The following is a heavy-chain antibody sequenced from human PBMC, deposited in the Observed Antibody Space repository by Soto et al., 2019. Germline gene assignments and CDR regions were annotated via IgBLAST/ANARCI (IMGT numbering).Heavy chain of an antibody. V-gene: IGHV3-74*01. J-gene: IGHJ4*02. D-gene: IGHD2-21*02. CDR2: ISSDGSTT. CDR1: GFTFGNYW. CDR3: ARPNGGNSDGFDY. Sequence: GGSLRLSCAASGFTFGNYWMHWVRQDPVKGLVWVSRISSDGSTTTTYADSVKGRFTISRDNARNTLYLEMHSLRAEDTAVYYCARPNGGNSDGFDYWGQGTLVTVSS.